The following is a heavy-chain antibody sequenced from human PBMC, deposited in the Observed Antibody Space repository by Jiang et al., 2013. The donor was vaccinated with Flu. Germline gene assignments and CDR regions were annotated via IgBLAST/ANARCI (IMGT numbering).Heavy chain of an antibody. V-gene: IGHV3-30-3*01. CDR3: ARGKDFGDLNDAFNI. D-gene: IGHD4-17*01. CDR2: ISYDGSRK. Sequence: LSCAASGFTFSSYAMHWVRQAPGKGLEWVAIISYDGSRKYYGDSVKGRFTISRDNSKNTLFLQMNSLRAEDTAVYYCARGKDFGDLNDAFNIWGQGTMVTVSS. CDR1: GFTFSSYA. J-gene: IGHJ3*02.